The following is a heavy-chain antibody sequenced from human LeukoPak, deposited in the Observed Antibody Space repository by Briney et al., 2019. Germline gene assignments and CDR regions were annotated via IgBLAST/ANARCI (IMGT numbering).Heavy chain of an antibody. D-gene: IGHD3-9*01. CDR1: GFTFSSHW. CDR2: IKQDGSEK. Sequence: GGSLRLSCAASGFTFSSHWMSWVRQTPGKGLEWVANIKQDGSEKYYVDSVKGRFTISRDNAKNSLYLQMNSLRAEDTSVYYCAREKYYDILTGYPHCDYWGQGTLVTVSS. CDR3: AREKYYDILTGYPHCDY. V-gene: IGHV3-7*01. J-gene: IGHJ4*02.